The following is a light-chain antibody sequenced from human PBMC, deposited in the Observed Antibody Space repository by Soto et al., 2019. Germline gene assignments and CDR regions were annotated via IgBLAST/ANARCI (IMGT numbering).Light chain of an antibody. CDR1: SSDVGGYNY. Sequence: QSALTQPASVSGSPGQSITISCTGTSSDVGGYNYVSWYQQHPGKAPKLMIYDVSNRPSGVSNRFSGSKSGNTASLTISGPQAEDEADYYCSSYTSSSTTVFGTGTKVTVL. J-gene: IGLJ1*01. CDR3: SSYTSSSTTV. CDR2: DVS. V-gene: IGLV2-14*01.